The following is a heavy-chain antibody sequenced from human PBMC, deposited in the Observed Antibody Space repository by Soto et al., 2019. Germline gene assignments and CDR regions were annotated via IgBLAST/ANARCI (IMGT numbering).Heavy chain of an antibody. CDR1: GFTFDDYG. V-gene: IGHV3-20*04. D-gene: IGHD3-10*01. J-gene: IGHJ4*02. CDR3: ARDQHYYGSGSYLPN. CDR2: INWNGGST. Sequence: PGGSLRLSCAASGFTFDDYGMSWVRQAPGKGLEWVSGINWNGGSTGYADSVKGRFTISRDNAKNSLYLQMNSLRAEDTALYYCARDQHYYGSGSYLPNWGQGTLVTVPQ.